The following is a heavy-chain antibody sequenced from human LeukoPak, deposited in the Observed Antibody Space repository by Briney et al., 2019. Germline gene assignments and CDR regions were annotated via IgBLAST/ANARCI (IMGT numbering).Heavy chain of an antibody. Sequence: GGSLRLSCAASGFTFSSYAMSWVRQAPGKGLEWVSSIGGSGSGYSTYYADSVKGRFTISRDTSKNTLYLQMNSLRAEDTAVYYCAKEATPIVVVPDAFDIWGQGTMVTVSS. V-gene: IGHV3-23*01. J-gene: IGHJ3*02. CDR2: IGGSGSGYST. CDR3: AKEATPIVVVPDAFDI. CDR1: GFTFSSYA. D-gene: IGHD2-2*01.